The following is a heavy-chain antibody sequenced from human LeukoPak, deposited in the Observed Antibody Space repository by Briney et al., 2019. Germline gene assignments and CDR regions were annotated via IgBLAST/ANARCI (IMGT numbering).Heavy chain of an antibody. V-gene: IGHV3-30*03. CDR2: ISYDGINK. Sequence: GRSLRLSCAASGFTFSNYGMHWVRQAPGKGLEWVAFISYDGINKYSADSVKGRFTISRDNSKNTLYLQMNSLRAEDTAVYYCARARYGGNYYFDYWGQGTLVTVSS. CDR1: GFTFSNYG. CDR3: ARARYGGNYYFDY. J-gene: IGHJ4*02. D-gene: IGHD4-23*01.